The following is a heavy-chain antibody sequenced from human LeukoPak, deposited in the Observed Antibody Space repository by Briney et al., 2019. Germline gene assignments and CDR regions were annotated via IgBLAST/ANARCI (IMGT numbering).Heavy chain of an antibody. J-gene: IGHJ4*02. CDR2: IIPIFGIA. CDR3: AREGGPTPYCSSTSCYIGRWLDY. D-gene: IGHD2-2*02. CDR1: GGTFSSYA. V-gene: IGHV1-69*04. Sequence: SVKVSSKASGGTFSSYAISWVGQAPGQGLERMGRIIPIFGIANYAQKFQGRVTITADKSTSTAYMELSSLRSEDTAVYYCAREGGPTPYCSSTSCYIGRWLDYWGQGTLVTVSS.